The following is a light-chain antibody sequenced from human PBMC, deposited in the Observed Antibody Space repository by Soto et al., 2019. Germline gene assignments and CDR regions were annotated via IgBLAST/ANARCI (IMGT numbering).Light chain of an antibody. CDR1: QSVSSN. CDR3: QQYNNWPRT. J-gene: IGKJ1*01. Sequence: IVIAQSPGTLSVSPGERATLSCRASQSVSSNLAWYQQKPGQAPRLFIYGASTRATGIPAKFSGSGSGTDFTLTISKLESEDFAVYYCQQYNNWPRTFGQGTKVDIK. CDR2: GAS. V-gene: IGKV3-15*01.